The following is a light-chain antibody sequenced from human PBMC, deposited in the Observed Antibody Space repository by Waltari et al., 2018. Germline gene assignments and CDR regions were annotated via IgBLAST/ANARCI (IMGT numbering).Light chain of an antibody. V-gene: IGLV2-23*02. J-gene: IGLJ3*02. CDR2: KVN. CDR1: SNDIGSYNR. CDR3: CSYRGGHSWV. Sequence: QSALTLPASVSGSPGQSISISCTGTSNDIGSYNRVSWYQHHPGRAPNLLIYKVNTRPSGVSGRFSGSKSGNTASLTISGLQAEDEGDYYCCSYRGGHSWVFGGGAKLTVL.